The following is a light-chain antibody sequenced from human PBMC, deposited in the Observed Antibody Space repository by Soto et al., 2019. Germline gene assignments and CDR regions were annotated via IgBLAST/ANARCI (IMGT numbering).Light chain of an antibody. CDR1: SSDVGGYNY. V-gene: IGLV2-14*01. J-gene: IGLJ1*01. CDR2: EVS. CDR3: SSYTGSSTYV. Sequence: QSALTQPASVSGSPGQSIAISCTGTSSDVGGYNYVSWYQQHPGKAPKLMISEVSNRPSGVSNRFSGSKSGNTASLTISGLQDGNEADYYCSSYTGSSTYVFGTGTKVTVL.